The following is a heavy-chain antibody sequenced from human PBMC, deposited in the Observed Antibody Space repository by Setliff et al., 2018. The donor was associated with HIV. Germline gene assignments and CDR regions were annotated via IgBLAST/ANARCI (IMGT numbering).Heavy chain of an antibody. CDR2: IYTSGSA. CDR3: ARGNNGYYYDSSGYYH. Sequence: SETLSLTCTVSGGSISSGSYYWSWIRQPAGKGLEWIGHIYTSGSANYNPSLKSRVTISVDTSKNQFSLKLSSVTAADTAVYYCARGNNGYYYDSSGYYHWGQGTLVTVSS. D-gene: IGHD3-22*01. CDR1: GGSISSGSYY. V-gene: IGHV4-61*09. J-gene: IGHJ5*02.